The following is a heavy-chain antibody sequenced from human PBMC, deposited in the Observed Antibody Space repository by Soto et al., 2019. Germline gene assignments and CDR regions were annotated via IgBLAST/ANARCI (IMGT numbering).Heavy chain of an antibody. CDR2: IYHSGST. D-gene: IGHD1-26*01. Sequence: QVQLQESGPGLVKPSGTLSLTCAVSGGSISSSNWWSWVRQPPGKGLEWIGEIYHSGSTNYNPSLKIRVTISVDKSKNQFSLMLSSVTAADTAVYYSARVSGSYYYGMDVWGQGTTVTVSS. V-gene: IGHV4-4*02. CDR1: GGSISSSNW. J-gene: IGHJ6*02. CDR3: ARVSGSYYYGMDV.